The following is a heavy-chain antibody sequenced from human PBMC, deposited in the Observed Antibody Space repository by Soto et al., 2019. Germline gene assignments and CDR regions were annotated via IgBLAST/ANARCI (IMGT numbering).Heavy chain of an antibody. CDR2: MNPNSGNT. CDR3: ARYTGITGTYAFDI. J-gene: IGHJ3*02. D-gene: IGHD1-20*01. CDR1: EYTFTSYD. Sequence: ASVKVSCKASEYTFTSYDINWVRQATGQGLEWMGWMNPNSGNTGYAQKFQGRVTMTRNTSISTAYMELSSLRSEDTAVYYCARYTGITGTYAFDIWGQGTLVTVSS. V-gene: IGHV1-8*01.